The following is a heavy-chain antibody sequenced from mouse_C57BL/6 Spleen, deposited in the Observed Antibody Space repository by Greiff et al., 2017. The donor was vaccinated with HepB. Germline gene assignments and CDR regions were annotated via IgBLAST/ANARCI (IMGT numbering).Heavy chain of an antibody. V-gene: IGHV1-15*01. CDR2: IDPETGGT. CDR1: GYTFTDYE. D-gene: IGHD2-1*01. CDR3: STGGIYYPFDY. Sequence: QVQLQQSGAELVRPGASVTLSCKASGYTFTDYEMHWVKQTPVHGLEWIGAIDPETGGTAYNQKFKGKAILTADKSSSTAYMELRSLTSGDSAVYYCSTGGIYYPFDYWGQGTTLTVSS. J-gene: IGHJ2*01.